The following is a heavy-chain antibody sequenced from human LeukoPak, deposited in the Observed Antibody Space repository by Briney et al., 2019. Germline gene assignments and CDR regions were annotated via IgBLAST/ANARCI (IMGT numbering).Heavy chain of an antibody. Sequence: PGGSLRLSCAASGLTFSNYAMTWVRQALGKGLEWISSITGRGGTSYTDSVKGRFTVYRDNSKNTLYLQMNSLRVGDTALYYCAKDPNGDYVGAFDSWGQGTMVTVSS. CDR1: GLTFSNYA. J-gene: IGHJ3*01. CDR2: ITGRGGT. CDR3: AKDPNGDYVGAFDS. D-gene: IGHD4-17*01. V-gene: IGHV3-23*01.